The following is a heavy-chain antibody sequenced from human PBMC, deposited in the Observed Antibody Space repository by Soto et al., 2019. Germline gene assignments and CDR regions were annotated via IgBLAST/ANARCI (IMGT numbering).Heavy chain of an antibody. V-gene: IGHV3-7*01. CDR3: ARDQDSSGYYYVYYFDY. CDR1: GFTFSSYW. CDR2: IKQDGSGK. J-gene: IGHJ4*02. D-gene: IGHD3-22*01. Sequence: PVGSLRLSCAASGFTFSSYWMSWVRQAPGKGLEWVANIKQDGSGKYHVDSVKGRFTISRDNAKNSLYLQMNSLRAEDTAVYYCARDQDSSGYYYVYYFDYWGQGTLVTVSS.